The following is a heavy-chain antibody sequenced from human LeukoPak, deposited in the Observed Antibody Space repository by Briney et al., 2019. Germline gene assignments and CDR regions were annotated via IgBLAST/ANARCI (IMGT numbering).Heavy chain of an antibody. CDR3: ARVNTSGWSRDY. V-gene: IGHV3-7*01. D-gene: IGHD6-19*01. CDR2: INQDGNEK. CDR1: GFTFGDYA. Sequence: GGSLRLSCTASGFTFGDYAMSWVRQAPGKGLEWVANINQDGNEKSYVDSVKGRFTISRDNAKNSLYLQMNDLRVEDTAVYYCARVNTSGWSRDYCGQGTLVTVSS. J-gene: IGHJ4*02.